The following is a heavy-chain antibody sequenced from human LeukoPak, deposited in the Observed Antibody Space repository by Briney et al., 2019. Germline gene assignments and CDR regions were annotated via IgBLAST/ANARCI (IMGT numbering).Heavy chain of an antibody. Sequence: PSETLSPTCPVSGGSISSSYWSCIRQPAGKGLEWIGRIYTSGSTNYNPSLKSPVTMSVITCKNQFSLKLSSVTAADTAVYYCARVAVSNSEFDYWGQGTLVTVSS. J-gene: IGHJ4*02. CDR2: IYTSGST. D-gene: IGHD4-11*01. V-gene: IGHV4-4*07. CDR3: ARVAVSNSEFDY. CDR1: GGSISSSY.